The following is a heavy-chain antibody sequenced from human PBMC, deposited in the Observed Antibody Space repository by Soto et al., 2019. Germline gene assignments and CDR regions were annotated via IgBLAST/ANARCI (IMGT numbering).Heavy chain of an antibody. V-gene: IGHV4-30-2*01. CDR2: IYHSGST. CDR3: ARSPRYYFDY. CDR1: GGSISSGGYS. Sequence: PSETLSLTCAVSGGSISSGGYSWSWIRQPPGKGLEWIGYIYHSGSTYYNPSLKSRVTISVDRPKNQFSLKLSSVTAAGTAVYYCARSPRYYFDYWGQGTLVTVSS. J-gene: IGHJ4*02.